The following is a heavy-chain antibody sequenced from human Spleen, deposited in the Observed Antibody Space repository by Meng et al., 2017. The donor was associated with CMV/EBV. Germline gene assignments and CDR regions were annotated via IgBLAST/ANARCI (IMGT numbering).Heavy chain of an antibody. CDR3: ARVRVTTMNALNWFDP. J-gene: IGHJ5*02. D-gene: IGHD4-11*01. CDR2: IKEDGSVI. Sequence: GESLKISCAASGFTFNSYWMTWVRQAPGKGLEWVANIKEDGSVIKYVDSLKGRFTISRDNAKNSLYLQMNSLRAEDTAMYYCARVRVTTMNALNWFDPWGQGTLVPSPQ. CDR1: GFTFNSYW. V-gene: IGHV3-7*01.